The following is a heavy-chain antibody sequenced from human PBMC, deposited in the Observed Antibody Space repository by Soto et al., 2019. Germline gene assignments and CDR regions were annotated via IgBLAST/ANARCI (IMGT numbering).Heavy chain of an antibody. CDR2: FYSSGSI. CDR3: ARMYSSCSGWCHP. J-gene: IGHJ5*02. D-gene: IGHD6-19*01. CDR1: GYFIGAGGYY. V-gene: IGHV4-31*03. Sequence: QIELQESGPGLVKPSQTLSLTCFVSGYFIGAGGYYWSWIRHHPGKGLEWIGSFYSSGSIIYNPSLRSRLSITGDMSTNQFSMSLTSVTAADTARYYCARMYSSCSGWCHPWGQGTLVTVSS.